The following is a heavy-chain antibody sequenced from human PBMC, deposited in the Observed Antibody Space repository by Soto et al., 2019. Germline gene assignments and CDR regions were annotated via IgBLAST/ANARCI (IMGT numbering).Heavy chain of an antibody. CDR1: GFNFAAYT. Sequence: GGSLRLSCSASGFNFAAYTMSWVRLTPGKGLEWVGFIRRIAYGGTTDYAASVKGRFTISRDDSRKIVYLQMSRLKIEDTAVYYCSRSLAIDFDSWGQGTLVTVS. CDR2: IRRIAYGGTT. CDR3: SRSLAIDFDS. J-gene: IGHJ4*02. V-gene: IGHV3-49*04.